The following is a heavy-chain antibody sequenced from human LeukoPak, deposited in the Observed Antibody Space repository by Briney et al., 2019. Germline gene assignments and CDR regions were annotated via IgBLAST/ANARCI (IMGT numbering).Heavy chain of an antibody. CDR2: ISGSGDNTVMSGSGENT. Sequence: GGSLRLSCAASGFTFSTTAMGWVRQAPGKGLEWLSVISGSGDNTVMSGSGENTYYADSVKGRFTISRDNSKNVVYLQMDSLRAEDTAFYYCARSLGETTFDWWGQGTLVTVPS. CDR3: ARSLGETTFDW. D-gene: IGHD3-16*01. J-gene: IGHJ4*02. V-gene: IGHV3-23*01. CDR1: GFTFSTTA.